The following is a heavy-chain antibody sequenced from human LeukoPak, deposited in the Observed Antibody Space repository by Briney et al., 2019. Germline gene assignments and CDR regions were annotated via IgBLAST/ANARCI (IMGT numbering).Heavy chain of an antibody. CDR2: IYSGGST. CDR1: GFTVSSNY. Sequence: GGSLRLSCAASGFTVSSNYMSWVRQAPGKGLEWVSVIYSGGSTYYADSVKGRFTISRDNSKNTLYLQMNSLRAEDTAVYYCARDYYDSSGYPSWGYWGQGTLVTVSS. D-gene: IGHD3-22*01. J-gene: IGHJ4*02. CDR3: ARDYYDSSGYPSWGY. V-gene: IGHV3-53*01.